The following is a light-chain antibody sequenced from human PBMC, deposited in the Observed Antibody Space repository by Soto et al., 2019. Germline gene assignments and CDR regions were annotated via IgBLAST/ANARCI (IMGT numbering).Light chain of an antibody. J-gene: IGKJ1*01. CDR3: QQYNSYPWT. Sequence: IQMTQSPSTLSASVGHRVTITCRASQSISSWLAWYQQKPGKAPKLLIYKASSLESGVPSRFSGSGSGTEFTLTISSLQPDDFATYYCQQYNSYPWTFGQGTKVDIK. CDR1: QSISSW. CDR2: KAS. V-gene: IGKV1-5*03.